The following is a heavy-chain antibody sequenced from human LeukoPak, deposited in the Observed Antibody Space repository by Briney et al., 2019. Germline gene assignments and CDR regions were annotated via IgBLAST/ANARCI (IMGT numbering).Heavy chain of an antibody. J-gene: IGHJ4*02. D-gene: IGHD5-12*01. V-gene: IGHV3-23*01. Sequence: PARSRTLSSPPAGFTFSSYSITWVRHAHGKVREWVSTVGDSDGSTYYADSLKGRFTVSRDNSKKTLYLQMNSLRAEDAAVYYCAKDLNGGYGFIDSWGQETLVTVSS. CDR1: GFTFSSYS. CDR3: AKDLNGGYGFIDS. CDR2: VGDSDGST.